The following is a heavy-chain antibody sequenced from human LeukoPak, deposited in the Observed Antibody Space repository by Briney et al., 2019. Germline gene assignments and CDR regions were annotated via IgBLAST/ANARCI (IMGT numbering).Heavy chain of an antibody. CDR1: GGSISSGDYY. CDR2: IYYSGST. D-gene: IGHD2-15*01. CDR3: AILVAPHYYYYMDV. Sequence: SQTLSLTCTVSGGSISSGDYYWSWIRQPPGKGLEWIGYIYYSGSTYYNPSLKSRVTISVDTSKNQFSPKLSSVTAADTAVYYCAILVAPHYYYYMDVWGKGTTVTVSS. V-gene: IGHV4-30-4*08. J-gene: IGHJ6*03.